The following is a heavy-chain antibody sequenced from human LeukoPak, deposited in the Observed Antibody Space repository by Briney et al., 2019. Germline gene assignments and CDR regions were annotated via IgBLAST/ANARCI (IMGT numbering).Heavy chain of an antibody. D-gene: IGHD6-13*01. J-gene: IGHJ6*02. Sequence: SETLSLTCTVSGGSISSDSYYWGWIRQPPGKGLQWIGSIYYTGDTYYSSSLKSRVTMSVDTSKNQFSLRLDSVTVADTAVYYCARHFSNGWVYYRGMNVWGQGTTVTVSS. V-gene: IGHV4-39*01. CDR2: IYYTGDT. CDR1: GGSISSDSYY. CDR3: ARHFSNGWVYYRGMNV.